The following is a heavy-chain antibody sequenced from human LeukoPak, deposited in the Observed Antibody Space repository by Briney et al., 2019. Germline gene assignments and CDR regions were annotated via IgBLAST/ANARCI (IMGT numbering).Heavy chain of an antibody. CDR2: INHSGST. Sequence: SETLSLTCAVYGGSFSGYYWSWIRQPPGKGLEWIEEINHSGSTNYNPSLKSRVTISVDTSKNQFSLKLSSVTAADTAVYYCALLWFGEGYYYYGMDVWGQGTTVTVSS. V-gene: IGHV4-34*01. J-gene: IGHJ6*02. CDR1: GGSFSGYY. CDR3: ALLWFGEGYYYYGMDV. D-gene: IGHD3-10*01.